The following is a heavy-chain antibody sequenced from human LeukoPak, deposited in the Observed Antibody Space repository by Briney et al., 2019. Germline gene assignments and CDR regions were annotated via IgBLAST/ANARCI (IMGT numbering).Heavy chain of an antibody. J-gene: IGHJ4*02. Sequence: GSLTPSSAASGFTFSSYGMHWVRQAPGKGLEWVAVISYGGSNKFYADSVKGRFTISRDNSKNTLYLQMNSLRAEDTAVYYCAKDVGMIGYCSGGRSYAIDYWGEG. CDR1: GFTFSSYG. CDR3: AKDVGMIGYCSGGRSYAIDY. CDR2: ISYGGSNK. V-gene: IGHV3-30*18. D-gene: IGHD2-15*01.